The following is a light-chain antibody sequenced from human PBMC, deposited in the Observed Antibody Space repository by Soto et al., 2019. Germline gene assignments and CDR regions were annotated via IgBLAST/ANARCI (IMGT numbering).Light chain of an antibody. J-gene: IGLJ2*01. Sequence: QLVLTQPPSVSGAPGQRVTISCTGSSSHIGAGYDVHWYQQLPGTAPKLLIYGNSNRPSGVPDRFSGSKSGTSASLAITGLKAEEEADYYCQSYDSSLSGSVVFGGGTKLTVL. V-gene: IGLV1-40*01. CDR3: QSYDSSLSGSVV. CDR1: SSHIGAGYD. CDR2: GNS.